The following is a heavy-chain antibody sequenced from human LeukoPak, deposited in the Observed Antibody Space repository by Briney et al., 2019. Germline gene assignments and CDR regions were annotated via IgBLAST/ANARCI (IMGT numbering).Heavy chain of an antibody. J-gene: IGHJ4*02. CDR1: GFTFSSYG. V-gene: IGHV3-30*02. Sequence: PGGSLRLSCAASGFTFSSYGMHWVRQAPGKGLEWVAFARYDGSNKDYADSVKGRFTISRDNSKNTLYLQMNSLRAEDTAVFYCAKSGGTYFFDYWGQGTLVIVSS. D-gene: IGHD1-26*01. CDR2: ARYDGSNK. CDR3: AKSGGTYFFDY.